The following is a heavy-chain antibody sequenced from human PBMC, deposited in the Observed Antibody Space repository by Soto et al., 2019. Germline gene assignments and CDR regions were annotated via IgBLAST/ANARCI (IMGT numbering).Heavy chain of an antibody. CDR2: IKQDGSVE. D-gene: IGHD6-13*01. CDR3: ARDRGFLGSSWYEPLDY. CDR1: GFTFSRNW. Sequence: VQLVESGGGLVQPGGSLRLSCAASGFTFSRNWMSWVRQAPGKGLEWVANIKQDGSVENYADSVKGRFTISRDNGKTSVYLQMNSLRAEDTAVYFCARDRGFLGSSWYEPLDYWGQGILVTVSS. J-gene: IGHJ4*02. V-gene: IGHV3-7*01.